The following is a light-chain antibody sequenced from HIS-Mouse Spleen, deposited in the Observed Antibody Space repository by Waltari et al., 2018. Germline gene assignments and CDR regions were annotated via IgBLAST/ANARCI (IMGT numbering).Light chain of an antibody. J-gene: IGLJ3*02. CDR2: DNN. Sequence: QSVLTQPPSVSAAPGQKVTISCSGSSSNIGNNSVPCYQQPPGTAPKLHIYDNNKRPSGIPDRFSGSKSGTSATLGITGLQTGDEADYYCGTWDSSMSAGVFGGGTKLTVL. V-gene: IGLV1-51*01. CDR3: GTWDSSMSAGV. CDR1: SSNIGNNS.